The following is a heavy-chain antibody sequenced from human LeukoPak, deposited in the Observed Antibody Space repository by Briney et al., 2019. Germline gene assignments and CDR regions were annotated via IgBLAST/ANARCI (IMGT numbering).Heavy chain of an antibody. CDR1: GFTFSSYS. V-gene: IGHV3-48*01. J-gene: IGHJ6*02. CDR3: ARLRAAAGPGSYYYGMDV. D-gene: IGHD6-13*01. Sequence: GGSLRLSCAASGFTFSSYSMNWVRQAPGKGLEWVSYSSSSSSTIYYADSVKGRFTISRDNAKNSLYLQMNSLRAEDTAVYYCARLRAAAGPGSYYYGMDVWGQGTTVTVSS. CDR2: SSSSSSTI.